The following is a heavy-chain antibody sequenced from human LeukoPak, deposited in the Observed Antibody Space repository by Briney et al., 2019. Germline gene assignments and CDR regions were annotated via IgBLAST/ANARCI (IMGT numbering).Heavy chain of an antibody. CDR1: GGSISSHY. CDR3: ARAEKQVALDAFDI. CDR2: IDTSGST. Sequence: PSETLSLTCTVSGGSISSHYWSWIRQSAGKGLEWIGRIDTSGSTNYNPSLKSRVTMSLDTSKNQLSLKLRSVTAADTAVYYCARAEKQVALDAFDIWGQGTMVTVSS. J-gene: IGHJ3*02. V-gene: IGHV4-4*07.